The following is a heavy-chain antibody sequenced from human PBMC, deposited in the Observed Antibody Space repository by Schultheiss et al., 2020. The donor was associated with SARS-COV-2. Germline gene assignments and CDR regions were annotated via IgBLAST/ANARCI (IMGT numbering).Heavy chain of an antibody. D-gene: IGHD6-13*01. V-gene: IGHV3-64D*06. CDR2: ISSNGGST. J-gene: IGHJ5*02. Sequence: GGSLRLSCAATGITFSNYVMTWVRQAPGKGLEYVSAISSNGGSTYYADSVKGRFTISRDNSKNTLYLQMSSLRAEDTAVYYCVKDRGAAAGKRWFDPWGQGTLVTVSS. CDR3: VKDRGAAAGKRWFDP. CDR1: GITFSNYV.